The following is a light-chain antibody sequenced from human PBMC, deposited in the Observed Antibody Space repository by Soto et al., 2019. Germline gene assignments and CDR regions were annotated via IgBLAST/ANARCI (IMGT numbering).Light chain of an antibody. J-gene: IGLJ1*01. V-gene: IGLV2-8*01. Sequence: QALLAQPPPPSGSPGQSGTLSLPGTNSDVGGYNYVSWYQQQPGKAPKLMIYEVRKRPSGVPDRFSGSKSGNTASLTVSGLQAEDEADYYCNSYAGSNNGYVFGTGTKVTVL. CDR3: NSYAGSNNGYV. CDR1: NSDVGGYNY. CDR2: EVR.